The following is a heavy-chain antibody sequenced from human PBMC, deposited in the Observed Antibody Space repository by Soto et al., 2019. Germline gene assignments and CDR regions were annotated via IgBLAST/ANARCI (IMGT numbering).Heavy chain of an antibody. CDR2: INHSGST. J-gene: IGHJ4*02. V-gene: IGHV4-34*01. D-gene: IGHD6-25*01. Sequence: SETLSLTCAVYGGSFSGYYWSWIRQPPGKGLEWIGEINHSGSTNYNPSLKSRVTISVDTSKNQFSLKLSSVTAADTAVYYCARGSSGNFDYWGQGTLVTVSS. CDR1: GGSFSGYY. CDR3: ARGSSGNFDY.